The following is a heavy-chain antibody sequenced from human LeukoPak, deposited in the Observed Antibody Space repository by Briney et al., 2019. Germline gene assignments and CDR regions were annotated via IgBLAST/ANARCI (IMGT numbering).Heavy chain of an antibody. CDR3: ARGHYGDYGFYFDY. J-gene: IGHJ4*02. D-gene: IGHD4-17*01. CDR1: GIAVSSNY. CDR2: IYSGGST. V-gene: IGHV3-53*01. Sequence: GGSLTLSCAASGIAVSSNYMSWVRQAPGKGLEWVSVIYSGGSTYYADSVKGRFTISRDNSKNTPYLQMNSLRAEDTAVYYCARGHYGDYGFYFDYWGQGTLVTVSS.